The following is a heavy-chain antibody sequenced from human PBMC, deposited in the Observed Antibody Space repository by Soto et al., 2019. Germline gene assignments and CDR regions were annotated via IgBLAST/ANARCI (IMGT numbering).Heavy chain of an antibody. J-gene: IGHJ4*02. CDR1: GDSISSYY. D-gene: IGHD6-25*01. CDR2: IYTSGST. V-gene: IGHV4-4*07. CDR3: ARDQSGYGVDY. Sequence: SEALALSCAVSGDSISSYYWSWIRQPAGKGLEWIGRIYTSGSTNYNPSLKSRVTMSVDTSKNQFSLKLSSVTAADTAVYYCARDQSGYGVDYWGQGTLVTVSS.